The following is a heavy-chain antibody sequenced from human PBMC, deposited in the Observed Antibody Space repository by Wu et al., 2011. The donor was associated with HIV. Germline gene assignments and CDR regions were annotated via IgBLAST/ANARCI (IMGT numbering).Heavy chain of an antibody. Sequence: QVQLVQSGAEVKKPGSSVKVSCKASGDTFSTYGINWVRQAPGQGLEWMGGIIPILGTVKYAQKFQGRVTITADKSTSTAYMELSSLRSEDTAIYYCARGGGYYYYMDVWGKGTTVTVSS. CDR2: IIPILGTV. V-gene: IGHV1-69*14. CDR1: GDTFSTYG. J-gene: IGHJ6*03. CDR3: ARGGGYYYYMDV. D-gene: IGHD3-16*01.